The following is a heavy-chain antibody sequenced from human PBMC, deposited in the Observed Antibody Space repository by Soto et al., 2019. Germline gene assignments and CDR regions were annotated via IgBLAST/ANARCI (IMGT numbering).Heavy chain of an antibody. CDR3: ARASLDHIAVAGTRYFQH. J-gene: IGHJ1*01. Sequence: ASVKVSCKASGYTFTSYYIHWVRQAPGQGLEWMGIINPSGGSTSYAQKFQGRVTMTRDTSTSTVYMELSSLRSEDTAVYYCARASLDHIAVAGTRYFQHWGQRTLVTVSS. CDR1: GYTFTSYY. CDR2: INPSGGST. D-gene: IGHD6-19*01. V-gene: IGHV1-46*01.